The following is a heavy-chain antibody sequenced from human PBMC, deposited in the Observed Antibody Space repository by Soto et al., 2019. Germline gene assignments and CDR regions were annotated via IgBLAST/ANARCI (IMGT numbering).Heavy chain of an antibody. J-gene: IGHJ4*02. V-gene: IGHV4-30-2*01. CDR1: GGSISSGGYS. Sequence: SETLSLTCAVSGGSISSGGYSWSWIRQPPGKGLEWIGYIYHSGSTYYNPSLKSRVTISVDRSKNQFSLKLSFVTAADTAVYYCARGQVVAAQHWGQGTLVTVSS. CDR3: ARGQVVAAQH. CDR2: IYHSGST. D-gene: IGHD2-15*01.